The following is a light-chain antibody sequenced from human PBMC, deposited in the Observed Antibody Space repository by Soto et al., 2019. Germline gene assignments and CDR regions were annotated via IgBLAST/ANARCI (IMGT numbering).Light chain of an antibody. J-gene: IGLJ7*01. V-gene: IGLV2-23*02. CDR1: GSDVGSHNL. CDR3: CSYGGSRAV. CDR2: EVS. Sequence: SALTQPASVSGSPGQSITISCTGTGSDVGSHNLVSWYQRHPGQAPKLMIYEVSKRPLGVSARFSASKSGNTASLTISGLQAEDEADYYCCSYGGSRAVFGGGTQLTVL.